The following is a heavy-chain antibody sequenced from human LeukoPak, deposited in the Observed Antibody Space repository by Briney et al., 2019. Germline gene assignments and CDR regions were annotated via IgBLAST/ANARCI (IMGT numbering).Heavy chain of an antibody. J-gene: IGHJ4*02. V-gene: IGHV3-21*01. Sequence: NPGGSLRLSCAASGFTFSSYSMNWVRQAPGKGLECVSSISSSSSYIYYADSVKGRFTISRDNAKNSLYLQMNSLRAEDTAVYYCAREDKEDYFDYWGQGTLVTVSS. CDR3: AREDKEDYFDY. D-gene: IGHD2-15*01. CDR1: GFTFSSYS. CDR2: ISSSSSYI.